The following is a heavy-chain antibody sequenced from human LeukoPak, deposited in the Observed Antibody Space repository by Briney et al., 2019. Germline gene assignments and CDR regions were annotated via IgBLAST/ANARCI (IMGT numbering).Heavy chain of an antibody. J-gene: IGHJ4*02. CDR3: AQDNYGAFDY. V-gene: IGHV4-38-2*01. CDR2: VFYNETA. D-gene: IGHD4-11*01. Sequence: ATLTLTCAVSGYSISSGYYWGWIRQPPGKGLQWLVSVFYNETARYNPSLQSRVTVSIDTSKNQFSLKLSSVTAGDTAIYYCAQDNYGAFDYWGQGSLVTVSS. CDR1: GYSISSGYY.